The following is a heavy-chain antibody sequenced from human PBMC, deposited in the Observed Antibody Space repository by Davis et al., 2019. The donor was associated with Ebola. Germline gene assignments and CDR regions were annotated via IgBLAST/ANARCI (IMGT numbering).Heavy chain of an antibody. CDR1: GGSISSGGYS. V-gene: IGHV4-30-2*01. CDR2: IYHSGST. D-gene: IGHD5-18*01. Sequence: MPSETLSLTCAVSGGSISSGGYSWSWIRQPPGKGLEWIGYIYHSGSTYYNPSLKSRVTISVDTSKNQFSLKLSSVTAADTAVYYCARQRRLWGNYYYGMDVWGQGTTVTVSS. CDR3: ARQRRLWGNYYYGMDV. J-gene: IGHJ6*02.